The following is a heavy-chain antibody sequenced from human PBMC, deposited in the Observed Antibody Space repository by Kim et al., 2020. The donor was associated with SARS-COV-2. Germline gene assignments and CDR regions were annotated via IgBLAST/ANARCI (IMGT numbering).Heavy chain of an antibody. V-gene: IGHV4-59*01. J-gene: IGHJ4*02. Sequence: SETLSLTCTVSGGSISSYYWSWIRQPPGKGLEWIGYIYYSGSTNYNPSLKSRVTISVDTSKNQFSLKLSSVTAADTAVYYCAGEGYYYDSSGYYYGGLDYWGQGTLVTVSS. D-gene: IGHD3-22*01. CDR2: IYYSGST. CDR3: AGEGYYYDSSGYYYGGLDY. CDR1: GGSISSYY.